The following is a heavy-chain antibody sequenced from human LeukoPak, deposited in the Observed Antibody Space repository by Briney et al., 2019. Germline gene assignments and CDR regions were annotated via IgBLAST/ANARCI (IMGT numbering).Heavy chain of an antibody. CDR3: ARGADRWLQRYNWFDP. CDR2: IIPIFGTA. V-gene: IGHV1-69*05. J-gene: IGHJ5*02. Sequence: SVKVSCKASGGTLSSYAISWVRQAPGQGLEWMGGIIPIFGTANYAQKFQGRVTITTDEPTSTAYMELSSLRSEDTAVYYCARGADRWLQRYNWFDPWGQGTLVTVSS. CDR1: GGTLSSYA. D-gene: IGHD5-24*01.